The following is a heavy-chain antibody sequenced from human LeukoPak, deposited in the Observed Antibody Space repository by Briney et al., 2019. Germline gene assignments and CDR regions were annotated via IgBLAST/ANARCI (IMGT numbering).Heavy chain of an antibody. CDR2: INPNSGGT. D-gene: IGHD4-17*01. Sequence: ASVKVSCKASGYTFTGYYMHWVRQAPGQGLEWMGWINPNSGGTNYAQKFQGRVTMTRDTSISTAYMELSRLRSDDTAVYYCARAVTTQSWFDPWGQGTLVTASS. CDR3: ARAVTTQSWFDP. V-gene: IGHV1-2*02. J-gene: IGHJ5*02. CDR1: GYTFTGYY.